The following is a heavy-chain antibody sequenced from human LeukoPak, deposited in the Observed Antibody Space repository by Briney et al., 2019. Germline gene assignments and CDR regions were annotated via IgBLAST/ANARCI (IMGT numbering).Heavy chain of an antibody. CDR3: AREDHFARGAFEI. D-gene: IGHD1-14*01. CDR1: GGSISSSHW. CDR2: IYHRGST. V-gene: IGHV4-4*02. Sequence: KTSETLSLTCTVSGGSISSSHWWSWVRQSPGKGLEWIGEIYHRGSTNYNPSLQSRVTISIDKSKNQFSLDLSSVTAADTAVYYCAREDHFARGAFEIWGQGTVVTVSS. J-gene: IGHJ3*02.